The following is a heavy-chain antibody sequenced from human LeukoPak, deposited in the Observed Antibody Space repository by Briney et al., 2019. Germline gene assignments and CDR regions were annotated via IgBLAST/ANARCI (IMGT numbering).Heavy chain of an antibody. V-gene: IGHV4-59*01. CDR1: GGSISSYY. Sequence: SETLSLTCTVSGGSISSYYWSWIRQPPGKGLEWIGYIYYSGSTNYNPSLKSRVTISVDTSKNQFSLKLSSVTAADTAVYYCARWDPDIVATIGGDAFDTWGQGTMVTVSS. J-gene: IGHJ3*02. CDR2: IYYSGST. CDR3: ARWDPDIVATIGGDAFDT. D-gene: IGHD5-12*01.